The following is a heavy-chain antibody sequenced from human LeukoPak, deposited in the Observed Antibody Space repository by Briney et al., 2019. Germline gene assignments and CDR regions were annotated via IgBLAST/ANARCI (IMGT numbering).Heavy chain of an antibody. D-gene: IGHD2-15*01. CDR1: GYTFTGYY. CDR2: INPNSGGT. V-gene: IGHV1-2*06. Sequence: ASVKVSCKASGYTFTGYYMHWVRQAPGQGLEWMGRINPNSGGTNYAQKFQGRVTMTRDTSISTAYMELSRLRSDDTAVYYCARACSGGSCYRGMDVWGQGTTVTVSS. CDR3: ARACSGGSCYRGMDV. J-gene: IGHJ6*02.